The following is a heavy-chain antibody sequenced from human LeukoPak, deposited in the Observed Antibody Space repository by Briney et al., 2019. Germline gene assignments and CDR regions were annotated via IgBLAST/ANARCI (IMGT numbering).Heavy chain of an antibody. CDR2: IWYDGSNK. CDR1: GFTFSSYG. Sequence: GGSLRLSRAASGFTFSSYGMHWVRQAPGKGLEWVAVIWYDGSNKYYADSVKGRFTISRDNSKNTLYLQMNSLRAEDTAVYYCARPWGSGWYGEAFDIWGQGTKVTVSS. CDR3: ARPWGSGWYGEAFDI. D-gene: IGHD6-19*01. J-gene: IGHJ3*02. V-gene: IGHV3-33*01.